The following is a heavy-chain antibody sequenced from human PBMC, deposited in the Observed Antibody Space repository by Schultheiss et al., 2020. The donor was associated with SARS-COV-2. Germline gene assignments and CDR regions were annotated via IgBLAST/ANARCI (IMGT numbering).Heavy chain of an antibody. Sequence: GGSLRLSCAASGFTFSSYAMHWVRQAPGKGLEWVALVWYDGNNKYYADSVKGRFTISRDNSKNTLYLQMNSLRAEDTAVYYCAREKGLSSGYFQHWGQGTLVTVSS. J-gene: IGHJ1*01. CDR1: GFTFSSYA. V-gene: IGHV3-30*02. D-gene: IGHD3-10*01. CDR3: AREKGLSSGYFQH. CDR2: VWYDGNNK.